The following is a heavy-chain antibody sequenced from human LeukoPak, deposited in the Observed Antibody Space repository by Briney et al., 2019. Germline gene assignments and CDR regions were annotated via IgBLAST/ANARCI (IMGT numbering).Heavy chain of an antibody. Sequence: GSLRLSCAASGFTFSSYAMSWVRQAPGKGLEWIGYIYYSGSTNYNPSLKSRVTISVDTSKNQFSLKLASVTAADTAVYYCARVEEGYGSGRRENYYYYYMDVWGKGTTVTISS. J-gene: IGHJ6*03. CDR1: GFTFSSYA. V-gene: IGHV4-59*01. D-gene: IGHD3-10*01. CDR3: ARVEEGYGSGRRENYYYYYMDV. CDR2: IYYSGST.